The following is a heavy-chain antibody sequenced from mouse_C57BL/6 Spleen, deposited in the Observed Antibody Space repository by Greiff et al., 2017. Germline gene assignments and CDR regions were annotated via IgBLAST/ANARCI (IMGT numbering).Heavy chain of an antibody. D-gene: IGHD1-1*01. CDR3: ARLTTVVAPAMEY. J-gene: IGHJ4*01. CDR1: GYAFSRYW. Sequence: QVHVKQSGAELVKPGASVKISCKASGYAFSRYWMNWVKQRPGKGLEWLGQICPGAGYTNYNGKFKGKVTLAADKSSSTVYMQLSSLTSEDSAVYFCARLTTVVAPAMEYWGQGTSVTVSS. CDR2: ICPGAGYT. V-gene: IGHV1-80*01.